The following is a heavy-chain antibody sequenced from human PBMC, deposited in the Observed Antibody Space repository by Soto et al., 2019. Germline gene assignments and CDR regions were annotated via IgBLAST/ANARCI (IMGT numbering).Heavy chain of an antibody. CDR2: INHSGST. D-gene: IGHD3-9*01. Sequence: SETLSLTCAVYGGSFSGYYWSWIRQPPGKGLEWIGEINHSGSTNYNPSLKSRVTISVDTSKNQFSLKLSSVTAADTAVYYCARTSRRITIFRRAFDIWGQGTMVTVSS. J-gene: IGHJ3*02. CDR1: GGSFSGYY. V-gene: IGHV4-34*01. CDR3: ARTSRRITIFRRAFDI.